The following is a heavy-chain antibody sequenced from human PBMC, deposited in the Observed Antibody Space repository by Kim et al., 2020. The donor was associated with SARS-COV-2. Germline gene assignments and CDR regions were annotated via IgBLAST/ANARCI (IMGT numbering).Heavy chain of an antibody. D-gene: IGHD3-10*01. CDR3: ASCRGFGELLPFDY. CDR2: ISAYNGNT. V-gene: IGHV1-18*01. J-gene: IGHJ4*02. CDR1: GYTFTSYG. Sequence: ASAKVSCKASGYTFTSYGISWVRQAPGQGLEWMGWISAYNGNTNYAQKLQGRVTMTTDTSTSTAYMELRSLRSDDTAVYYCASCRGFGELLPFDYWGQGTLVTVSS.